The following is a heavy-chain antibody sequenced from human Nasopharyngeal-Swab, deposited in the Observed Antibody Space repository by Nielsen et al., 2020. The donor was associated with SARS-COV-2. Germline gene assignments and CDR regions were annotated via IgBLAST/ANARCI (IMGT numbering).Heavy chain of an antibody. CDR1: GGSISRYF. V-gene: IGHV4-59*08. Sequence: SETLSLTCTVSGGSISRYFWSWIRQPPGKSLEWIGYISYSGSTNYNPSLKSRVSFSVDTPKNQFSLKLSSVTAADTAVYYCARHVGYCSTTSCSLPDSWGQGTLVTVSS. CDR2: ISYSGST. CDR3: ARHVGYCSTTSCSLPDS. D-gene: IGHD2-2*01. J-gene: IGHJ4*02.